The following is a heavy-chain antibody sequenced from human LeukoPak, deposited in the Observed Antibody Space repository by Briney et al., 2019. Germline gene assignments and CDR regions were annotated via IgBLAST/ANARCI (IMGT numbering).Heavy chain of an antibody. D-gene: IGHD5-18*01. CDR1: EFTFSIYA. J-gene: IGHJ5*02. CDR3: VRGYSYGWFDP. V-gene: IGHV3-23*01. CDR2: ISGSGGST. Sequence: SGGSLRLSCAASEFTFSIYAMNWVRQAPGKGLGWVSAISGSGGSTHYADSVKGRFTISRDNSKNTLYLQMNSLRADDTAVYYCVRGYSYGWFDPWGQGTLVTVSS.